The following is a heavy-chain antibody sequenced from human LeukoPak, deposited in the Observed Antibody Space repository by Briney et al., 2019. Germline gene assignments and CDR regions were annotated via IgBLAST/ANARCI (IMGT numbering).Heavy chain of an antibody. D-gene: IGHD3-16*02. Sequence: PGGALRLSCAPPVFTFSGPAMSSVPPAPGGRLECGSLLIYSGADSYYTDSVRGRFTISKDNSKDKLFLQMNSLRAEDTAIYYCARDMQLSTWGLGTMVTVSS. CDR3: ARDMQLST. J-gene: IGHJ3*01. CDR2: LIYSGADS. CDR1: VFTFSGPA. V-gene: IGHV3-23*01.